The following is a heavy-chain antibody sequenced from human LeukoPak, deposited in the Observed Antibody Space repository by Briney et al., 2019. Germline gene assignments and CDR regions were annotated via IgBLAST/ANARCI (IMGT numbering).Heavy chain of an antibody. J-gene: IGHJ5*02. V-gene: IGHV4-34*01. D-gene: IGHD3-10*01. CDR3: ARLWFSKVDP. Sequence: PSETLSLTCAVYGGSFSGYYWSWIRQPPGKGLEWIGEINHSGSTNYNPSLKSRVTISVDTSKNQFSLKLSPVTAADTAVYYCARLWFSKVDPWGQGTLVTVSS. CDR1: GGSFSGYY. CDR2: INHSGST.